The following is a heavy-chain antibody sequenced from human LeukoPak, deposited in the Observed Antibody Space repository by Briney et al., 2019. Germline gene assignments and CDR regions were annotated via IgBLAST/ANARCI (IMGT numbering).Heavy chain of an antibody. V-gene: IGHV4-30-2*01. CDR3: ARASVPTRGAFDI. Sequence: SQTLSLTCTVSGGSISSGGYYWSWIRQPPGKGLEWIGYIYHSGSTYYNPSLKSRVTISVDRSKNQFSLKLSSVTAADTAVYYCARASVPTRGAFDIWGQGTMVTVSS. D-gene: IGHD3-10*01. CDR1: GGSISSGGYY. J-gene: IGHJ3*02. CDR2: IYHSGST.